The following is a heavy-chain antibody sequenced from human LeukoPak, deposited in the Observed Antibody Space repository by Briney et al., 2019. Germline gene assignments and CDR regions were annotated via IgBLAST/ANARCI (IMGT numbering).Heavy chain of an antibody. CDR2: ISYDGSNK. CDR1: GFTFSSYG. V-gene: IGHV3-30*18. J-gene: IGHJ3*02. D-gene: IGHD3-22*01. Sequence: GSLRLSCAASGFTFSSYGMHWVRQAPGKGLEWVAVISYDGSNKYYADSVKGRFTISRDNSKNTLYLQMNSLRAEDTAVYYCAKDLGRGTMIVVVITTVAFDIWGQGTMVTVSS. CDR3: AKDLGRGTMIVVVITTVAFDI.